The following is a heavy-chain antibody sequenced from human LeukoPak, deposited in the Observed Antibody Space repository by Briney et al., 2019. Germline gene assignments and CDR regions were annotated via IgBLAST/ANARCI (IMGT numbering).Heavy chain of an antibody. CDR2: ISSSSSYI. V-gene: IGHV3-21*01. CDR3: ARHETWELPCDY. CDR1: GFTFSGYS. D-gene: IGHD1-26*01. Sequence: GGSLRLSCAASGFTFSGYSMNWVRQAPGKGLEWVSSISSSSSYIYYADSVKGRFTISRDNAKNSLYLQMNSLRAEDTAVYYCARHETWELPCDYWGQGTLVTVSS. J-gene: IGHJ4*02.